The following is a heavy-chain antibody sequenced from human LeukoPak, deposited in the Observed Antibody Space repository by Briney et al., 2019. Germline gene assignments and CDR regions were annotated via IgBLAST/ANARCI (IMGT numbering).Heavy chain of an antibody. CDR2: IYYSGST. V-gene: IGHV4-59*08. J-gene: IGHJ3*02. Sequence: SETLSLTCTVSGGSISSYYWSWIRQPPGKGLEWIGYIYYSGSTNYNPSPKSRVTISVDTSKNQFSLKLSSVTAADTAVYYCARTDGSGSYYAFDIWGQGTMVTVSS. CDR3: ARTDGSGSYYAFDI. CDR1: GGSISSYY. D-gene: IGHD3-10*01.